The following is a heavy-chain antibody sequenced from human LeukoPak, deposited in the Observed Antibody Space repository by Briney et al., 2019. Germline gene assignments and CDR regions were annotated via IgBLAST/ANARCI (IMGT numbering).Heavy chain of an antibody. CDR1: GFTFSDYY. CDR2: ISSSSSDT. CDR3: ARVGATWYFQH. J-gene: IGHJ1*01. D-gene: IGHD1-26*01. V-gene: IGHV3-11*06. Sequence: GGSLRLSCAAPGFTFSDYYLTWIRQAPGKGLEWVSYISSSSSDTNYADSVRGRFTISRDNANKSLYLQMNSLRDEDTAVYYCARVGATWYFQHWGQGALVTVSS.